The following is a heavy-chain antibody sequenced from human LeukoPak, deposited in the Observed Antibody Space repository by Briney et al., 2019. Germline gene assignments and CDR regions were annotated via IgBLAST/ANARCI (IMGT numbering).Heavy chain of an antibody. CDR1: GFTFSNYA. J-gene: IGHJ4*02. V-gene: IGHV3-23*01. Sequence: GGSLRLSCVASGFTFSNYALRWVRQAPGRGLEGVSTISGRGGGTYYAEAVEGRFTISRDNPGNSLFLQMINLRAEDTAVYYCAKGPRPDISVAHTLEYWGQGNLVTVSS. CDR2: ISGRGGGT. D-gene: IGHD6-19*01. CDR3: AKGPRPDISVAHTLEY.